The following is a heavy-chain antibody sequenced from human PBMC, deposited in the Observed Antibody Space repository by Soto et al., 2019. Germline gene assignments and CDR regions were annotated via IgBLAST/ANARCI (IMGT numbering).Heavy chain of an antibody. CDR2: ISSSSSYI. J-gene: IGHJ6*02. CDR3: ARARSAAGTPAYYGMGV. V-gene: IGHV3-21*01. D-gene: IGHD6-13*01. Sequence: GGSLRLSCAASGFTFSSYSMNWVRQAPGKGLEWVSSISSSSSYIYYADSVKGRFTISRDNAKNSLYLQMNSLRAEDTAVYYCARARSAAGTPAYYGMGVWGQGXTVTV. CDR1: GFTFSSYS.